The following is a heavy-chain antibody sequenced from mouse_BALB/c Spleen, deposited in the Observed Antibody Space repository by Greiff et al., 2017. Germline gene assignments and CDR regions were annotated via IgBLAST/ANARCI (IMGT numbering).Heavy chain of an antibody. Sequence: VQLQQSGTVLARPGASVKMSCKASGYTFTSYWMHWVKQRPGQGLEWIGAIYPGNSDTSYNQKFKGKAKLTAVTSTSTAYMELSSLTNEDSAVYYCTRSPPVPLFDYWGQGTTLTVSS. CDR3: TRSPPVPLFDY. V-gene: IGHV1-5*01. J-gene: IGHJ2*01. CDR2: IYPGNSDT. CDR1: GYTFTSYW.